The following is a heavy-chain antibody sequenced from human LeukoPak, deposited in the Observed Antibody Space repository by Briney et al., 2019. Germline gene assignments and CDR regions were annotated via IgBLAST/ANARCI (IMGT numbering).Heavy chain of an antibody. J-gene: IGHJ4*02. CDR2: FHAGGGP. D-gene: IGHD2-21*01. V-gene: IGHV3-66*04. CDR3: GRRFCNSCPLDF. Sequence: GGSLRLSCVGSGFNVTTNNMYWVRQAPGKGLECVSAFHAGGGPDYADSVRDRFTISRDNSKNTLYLQMNSLRAEDTSVYFCGRRFCNSCPLDFWGQGTLVTVSS. CDR1: GFNVTTNN.